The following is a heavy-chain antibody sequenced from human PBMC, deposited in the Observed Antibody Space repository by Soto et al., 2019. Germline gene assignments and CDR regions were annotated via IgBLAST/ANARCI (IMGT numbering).Heavy chain of an antibody. J-gene: IGHJ6*02. Sequence: PSQTLSLTCAISGDSVSSNSAAWNWIRQSPSRGLEWLGRTYYKSKWYNDYAVSVKSRITINPDTSKNQFSLQLNSVTPEDTAVYYCARDRVDYGDYYYYGMDVWGQGTTVTVSS. CDR2: TYYKSKWYN. D-gene: IGHD4-17*01. CDR1: GDSVSSNSAA. CDR3: ARDRVDYGDYYYYGMDV. V-gene: IGHV6-1*01.